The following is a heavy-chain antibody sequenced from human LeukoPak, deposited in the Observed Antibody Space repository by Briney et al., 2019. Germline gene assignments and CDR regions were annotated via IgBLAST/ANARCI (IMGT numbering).Heavy chain of an antibody. D-gene: IGHD3-16*01. V-gene: IGHV4-59*01. Sequence: SETLSLTCTVSGGSISSYYWSWIPQPPGKGLEWIGYIYYSGSTNYNPSLKSRLTISVDTSKNQFSLKLSSVTAADTAVYYCARETSQKGAHYMDVWGKGTTVTISS. CDR2: IYYSGST. CDR1: GGSISSYY. CDR3: ARETSQKGAHYMDV. J-gene: IGHJ6*03.